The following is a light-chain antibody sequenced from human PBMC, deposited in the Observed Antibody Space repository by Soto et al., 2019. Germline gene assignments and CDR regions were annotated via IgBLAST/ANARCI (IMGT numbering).Light chain of an antibody. J-gene: IGKJ1*01. CDR3: QLYSGSPWT. CDR2: GVS. Sequence: EIVLTQSPGTLSLSPGERATLSCRASQSISNKYLAWYQQEPGQAPRLLIHGVSIRATGIPDRFSGSGSGTDFTLTISRLEPEDFAVYYCQLYSGSPWTFGQGNKVEIK. CDR1: QSISNKY. V-gene: IGKV3-20*01.